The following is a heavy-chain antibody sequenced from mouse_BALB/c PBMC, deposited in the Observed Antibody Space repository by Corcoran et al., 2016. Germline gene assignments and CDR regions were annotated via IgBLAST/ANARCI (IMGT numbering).Heavy chain of an antibody. CDR1: GYTFSSYW. D-gene: IGHD1-1*01. V-gene: IGHV1-9*01. J-gene: IGHJ1*01. CDR2: IVPGSGST. CDR3: VRNYGSSYDWYFDV. Sequence: QVQLQQSGAELMKPGASVKISCKATGYTFSSYWIEWVKQRPGHGLEWIGEIVPGSGSTHYNEKFKGKATYTADTSSNTAYLQLSSLTSEDSAVYYWVRNYGSSYDWYFDVWGSGTTVTVSS.